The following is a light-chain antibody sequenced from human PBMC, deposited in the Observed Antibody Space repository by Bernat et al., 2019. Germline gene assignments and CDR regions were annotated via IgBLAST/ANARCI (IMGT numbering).Light chain of an antibody. CDR3: SSYTSSNTCV. J-gene: IGLJ1*01. CDR2: EVS. V-gene: IGLV2-8*01. CDR1: SSDVGGYNY. Sequence: QSALTQPPSASGSPGQSVTISCTGTSSDVGGYNYVSWYQQHPGKAPKLMIYEVSKRPSGVPDRFSGSKSGNTASLTIAGLQAEDEADYYCSSYTSSNTCVCGTGTKVTVL.